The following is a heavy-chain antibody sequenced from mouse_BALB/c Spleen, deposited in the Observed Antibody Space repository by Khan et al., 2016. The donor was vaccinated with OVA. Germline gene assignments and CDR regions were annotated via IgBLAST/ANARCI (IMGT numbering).Heavy chain of an antibody. CDR3: GRMGAARAAGDYFDY. J-gene: IGHJ2*01. CDR2: IYPGGGYT. D-gene: IGHD3-1*01. V-gene: IGHV1-63*02. CDR1: GYTFTNYW. Sequence: QVQLKQSGAELVRPGTSVKMSCKAAGYTFTNYWIGWVKQRPGHGLEWIGNIYPGGGYTNYNEKFKGKATLTADTSSSTAYMQLSSLTSGDSVVYDCGRMGAARAAGDYFDYWGQGTTLTVSS.